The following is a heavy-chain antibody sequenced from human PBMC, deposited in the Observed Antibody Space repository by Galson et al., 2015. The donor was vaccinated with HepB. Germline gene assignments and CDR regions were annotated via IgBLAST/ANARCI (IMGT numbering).Heavy chain of an antibody. CDR1: GFTFSNYS. CDR2: ISGSGGSR. J-gene: IGHJ6*03. V-gene: IGHV3-23*01. D-gene: IGHD4/OR15-4a*01. CDR3: AKGGGDGHDDYDYYMDV. Sequence: SLRLSCAVSGFTFSNYSMSWVRQAPGKGLEWVSAISGSGGSRYYADSVKGRFTISRDNSMSTLYLQMNSLRAEDTAVYYCAKGGGDGHDDYDYYMDVWGKGTTVTVSS.